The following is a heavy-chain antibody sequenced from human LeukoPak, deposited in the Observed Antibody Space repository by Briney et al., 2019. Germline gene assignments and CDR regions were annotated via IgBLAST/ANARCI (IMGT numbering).Heavy chain of an antibody. CDR1: GFTFSSYG. V-gene: IGHV3-33*01. Sequence: GGSLRLSCAASGFTFSSYGMHWVRQAPGKGLEWVAVIWYDGSNKYYADSVKGRFTISRDNSKNTLYLQMSSLRAEDTAAYYCAREKGLLPFDYWGQGTLVTVSS. CDR2: IWYDGSNK. J-gene: IGHJ4*02. CDR3: AREKGLLPFDY.